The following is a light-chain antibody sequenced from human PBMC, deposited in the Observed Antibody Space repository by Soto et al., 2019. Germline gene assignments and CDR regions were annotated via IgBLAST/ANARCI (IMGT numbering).Light chain of an antibody. V-gene: IGKV3-15*01. CDR2: GPS. CDR1: QSINIF. Sequence: EIVMTQSPATLSVSPGERVTLSCRASQSINIFLAWYQQKPGQAPRLLIYGPSTRPTDIPARFSGIGSGPDFTLTISIRQSEDFGVYYCQQYDAWPLTFGGGTNVEIK. CDR3: QQYDAWPLT. J-gene: IGKJ4*01.